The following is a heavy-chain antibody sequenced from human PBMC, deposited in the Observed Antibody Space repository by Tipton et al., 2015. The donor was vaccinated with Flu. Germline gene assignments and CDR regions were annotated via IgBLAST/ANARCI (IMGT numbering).Heavy chain of an antibody. D-gene: IGHD3-10*01. Sequence: TLSLTCAVYGGSFSGYYWSWIRQPPGKGLEWIGEINHSGSTNYNPSLKSRVTISVDTSKNQFSLKLSSVTAADTAVYYCASGAPKEYRPRELFFKNWGQGTLVTVSS. CDR3: ASGAPKEYRPRELFFKN. CDR2: INHSGST. CDR1: GGSFSGYY. J-gene: IGHJ4*02. V-gene: IGHV4-34*01.